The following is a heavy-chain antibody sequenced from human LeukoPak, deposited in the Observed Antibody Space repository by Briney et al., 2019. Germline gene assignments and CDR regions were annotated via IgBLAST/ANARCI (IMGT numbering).Heavy chain of an antibody. V-gene: IGHV1-2*04. J-gene: IGHJ4*02. CDR3: ARGRAMATNTGSFDY. D-gene: IGHD5-24*01. CDR2: INPNSGGT. Sequence: ASVKVSCKASGYTFTGYYMHWVRQAPGQGLEWMGWINPNSGGTNYAQKFQGWVTMTRDTSISTAYMELSSLRSEDTAVYYCARGRAMATNTGSFDYWGQGTLVTVSS. CDR1: GYTFTGYY.